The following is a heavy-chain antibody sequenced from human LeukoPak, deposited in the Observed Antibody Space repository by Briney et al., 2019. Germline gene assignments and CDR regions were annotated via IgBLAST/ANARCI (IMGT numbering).Heavy chain of an antibody. CDR3: ARVLGFRPDTLKGSDY. J-gene: IGHJ4*02. CDR1: GYTFTNYG. V-gene: IGHV1-18*01. Sequence: GASVKVSCKASGYTFTNYGISWVRQAPGQGLEWVGCISAYNRKTNYAQKLQGRVTMTTDTSTTTAYMELRSLRSDDTAVYYCARVLGFRPDTLKGSDYWGQGTLVTVSS. CDR2: ISAYNRKT.